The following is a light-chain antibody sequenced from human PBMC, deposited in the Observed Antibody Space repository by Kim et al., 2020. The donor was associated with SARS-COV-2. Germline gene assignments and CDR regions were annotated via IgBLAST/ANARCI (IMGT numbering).Light chain of an antibody. Sequence: DIQLTQSPSTLSASVGDTVTITCRASRSVNIWLAWYQQKPGKTPKLLIYRASSLESGVPSRFSGSGSGTDFNLTISSLQPDDFASYYCQQFHRYWTFGQGTKVDIK. J-gene: IGKJ1*01. CDR2: RAS. V-gene: IGKV1-5*03. CDR1: RSVNIW. CDR3: QQFHRYWT.